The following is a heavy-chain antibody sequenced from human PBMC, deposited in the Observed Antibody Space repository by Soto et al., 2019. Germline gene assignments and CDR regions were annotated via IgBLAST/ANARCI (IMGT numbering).Heavy chain of an antibody. V-gene: IGHV4-31*03. CDR1: GGSISSGGYY. Sequence: KPSETLSLTCTVSGGSISSGGYYWSWIRQHPGKGLEWIGYIYYSGSTYYNPSLKSRVTISVDTSKNQFSLKLSSVTAADTAVYYCARASRGRYYYGMDVWGQGTTVTVSS. CDR3: ARASRGRYYYGMDV. CDR2: IYYSGST. J-gene: IGHJ6*02. D-gene: IGHD5-12*01.